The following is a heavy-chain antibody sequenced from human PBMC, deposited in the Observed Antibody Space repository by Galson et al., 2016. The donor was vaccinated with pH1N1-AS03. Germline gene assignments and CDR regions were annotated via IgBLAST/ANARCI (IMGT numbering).Heavy chain of an antibody. CDR1: GFSFSSYA. J-gene: IGHJ5*02. D-gene: IGHD1-20*01. Sequence: SLRLSCAASGFSFSSYAMSWVRQAPGKGLDWVSTISGNGGTTYHADSVKGRFTISRDNSKDTVYLQMSSLRVEDTAVYYCAIWLITAPLPLWGDLWGQGTVVTVSS. CDR2: ISGNGGTT. CDR3: AIWLITAPLPLWGDL. V-gene: IGHV3-23*01.